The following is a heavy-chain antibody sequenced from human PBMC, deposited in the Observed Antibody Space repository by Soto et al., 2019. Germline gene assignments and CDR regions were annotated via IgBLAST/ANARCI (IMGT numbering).Heavy chain of an antibody. D-gene: IGHD2-15*01. CDR1: GGSFSGYY. CDR3: ARDSRGSRNPAY. V-gene: IGHV4-34*01. J-gene: IGHJ4*02. Sequence: SETLSLTCAVYGGSFSGYYWSWIRQPPGKGLEWIGEINHSGSTNYNPSLKSRVTISVDTSKNQFSLKLSSVTAADTAVVDCARDSRGSRNPAYWGKGTLVTVS. CDR2: INHSGST.